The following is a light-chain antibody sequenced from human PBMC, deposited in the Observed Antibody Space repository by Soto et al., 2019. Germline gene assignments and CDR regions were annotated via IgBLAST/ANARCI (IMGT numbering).Light chain of an antibody. CDR2: DVS. V-gene: IGLV2-14*01. CDR1: SSDVGGYNY. Sequence: QSALTQPASVSGSPGQSITISCTETSSDVGGYNYVSWYQQHPCKAPKLMIYDVSNRPSGVSNRFSGSNSGNTASLTISGLQAEDVAEYYYSSYTSSSTLVVFGGGTKLTVL. CDR3: SSYTSSSTLVV. J-gene: IGLJ2*01.